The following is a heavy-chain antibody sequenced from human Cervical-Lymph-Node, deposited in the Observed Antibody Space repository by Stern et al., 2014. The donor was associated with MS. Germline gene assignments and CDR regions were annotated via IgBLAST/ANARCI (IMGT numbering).Heavy chain of an antibody. D-gene: IGHD3-16*01. J-gene: IGHJ5*02. CDR2: LGWNSEGR. V-gene: IGHV3-9*01. CDR3: AKADDYAAGIDA. Sequence: VQLVESGGGMVQPGRSLRLSCEASGFKFDDFAMPWVRQAPGKGLEWVSGLGWNSEGRGYADSVQGRFPISRDNAKSSLYLQMNSLTAEDTALYYCAKADDYAAGIDAWGQGTLVVVSS. CDR1: GFKFDDFA.